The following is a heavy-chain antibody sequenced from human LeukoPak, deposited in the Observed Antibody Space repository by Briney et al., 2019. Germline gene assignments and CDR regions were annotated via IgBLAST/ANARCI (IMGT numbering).Heavy chain of an antibody. Sequence: GASVKVSCKASGYTFTSYGISWVRQAPGQGLECMGWISAYNGNTNYAQKFQDRLTMTTDKSTSTAYMELRSLRSDDTAVYYCARDTAMAYYEESYFDTWGQGTLVTVSS. J-gene: IGHJ5*02. D-gene: IGHD5-18*01. CDR2: ISAYNGNT. CDR1: GYTFTSYG. V-gene: IGHV1-18*01. CDR3: ARDTAMAYYEESYFDT.